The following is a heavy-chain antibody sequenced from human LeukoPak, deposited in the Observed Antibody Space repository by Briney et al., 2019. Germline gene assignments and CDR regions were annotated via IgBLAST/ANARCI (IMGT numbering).Heavy chain of an antibody. V-gene: IGHV3-21*01. CDR1: GFTFSRYS. CDR2: ISSCSSYI. Sequence: GGXLRLSCAASGFTFSRYSMNWVRQAPGKGLEWVSCISSCSSYIYYADSLNGPFTLSTDNAKNSLYLQMNSLRAEDTAVYYCARDRASYSGSILYYFDYWGQGTLVTVSS. J-gene: IGHJ4*02. D-gene: IGHD1-26*01. CDR3: ARDRASYSGSILYYFDY.